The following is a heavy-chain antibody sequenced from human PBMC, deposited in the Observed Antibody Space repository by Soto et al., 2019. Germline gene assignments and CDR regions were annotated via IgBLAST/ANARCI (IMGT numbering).Heavy chain of an antibody. CDR2: MNPNSGNT. Sequence: QVQLVQSGAEVKKPGASVNVFCNASGYTFTSYDINWVRQATGQGLEWMGWMNPNSGNTGYAQKFQGRVTMTRNPSISTAYMVLSSLRSDDTAVYYCARTLYGDNVDYWGQRTLVTVSS. CDR1: GYTFTSYD. D-gene: IGHD4-17*01. CDR3: ARTLYGDNVDY. V-gene: IGHV1-8*01. J-gene: IGHJ4*02.